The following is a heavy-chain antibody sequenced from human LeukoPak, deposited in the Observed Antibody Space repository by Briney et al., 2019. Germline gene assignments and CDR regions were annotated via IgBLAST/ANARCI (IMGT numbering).Heavy chain of an antibody. CDR3: ARRTTSSMGSYSSYYMDV. J-gene: IGHJ6*03. D-gene: IGHD6-6*01. V-gene: IGHV4-34*01. CDR1: GGSFSGYY. Sequence: PSETLSLTCAVYGGSFSGYYWSWIRQPPGKGLEWIGEINHSGSTNYNPSLKSRVTISVDTSKNQFSLKLSSVTAADTAVYYCARRTTSSMGSYSSYYMDVWGSGTTVTVSS. CDR2: INHSGST.